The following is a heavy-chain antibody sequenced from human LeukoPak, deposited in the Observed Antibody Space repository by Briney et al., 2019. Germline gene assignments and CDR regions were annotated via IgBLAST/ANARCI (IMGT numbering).Heavy chain of an antibody. CDR2: IFVGSCNT. V-gene: IGHV1-58*02. J-gene: IGHJ4*02. D-gene: IGHD3-3*01. Sequence: SVKVSCKASGFTFTSSAMQWVQQARGQRREWIGWIFVGSCNTNYPQKLQERVTITSDMSTNTAYMELSSLRSEDTGVYYCAAGTYYDFCSGYSLDPEYFDFWARETW. CDR3: AAGTYYDFCSGYSLDPEYFDF. CDR1: GFTFTSSA.